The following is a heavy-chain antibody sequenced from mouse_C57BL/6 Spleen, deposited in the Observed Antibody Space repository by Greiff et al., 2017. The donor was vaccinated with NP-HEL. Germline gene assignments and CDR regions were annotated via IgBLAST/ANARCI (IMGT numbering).Heavy chain of an antibody. CDR1: GYAFSSYW. D-gene: IGHD2-2*01. V-gene: IGHV1-80*01. CDR2: IYPGDGDT. CDR3: ASGMVTTVGEAMDY. Sequence: VQLQQSGAELVKPGASVKISCKASGYAFSSYWMNWVKQRPGKGLEWIGQIYPGDGDTNYNGKFKGKGTLTADKSSSTAYMQLISLTSEDSAVYFCASGMVTTVGEAMDYWGQGTSVTVSS. J-gene: IGHJ4*01.